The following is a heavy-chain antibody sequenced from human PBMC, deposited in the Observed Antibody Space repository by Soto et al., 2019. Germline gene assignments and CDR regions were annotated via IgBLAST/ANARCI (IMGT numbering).Heavy chain of an antibody. CDR1: GYSFTSYW. D-gene: IGHD1-26*01. J-gene: IGHJ6*02. CDR2: IYPGDSDT. Sequence: GESLKISCKGSGYSFTSYWIGWVRQMPGKGLEWMGIIYPGDSDTRYSPSFQGQVTISADKSISTAYLQWSSLKASDTAMYYCARSVDSGSYYEYCYYGMDVWGQGTTVTVSS. V-gene: IGHV5-51*01. CDR3: ARSVDSGSYYEYCYYGMDV.